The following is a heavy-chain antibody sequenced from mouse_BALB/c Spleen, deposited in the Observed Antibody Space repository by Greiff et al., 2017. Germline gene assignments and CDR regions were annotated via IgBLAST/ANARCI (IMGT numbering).Heavy chain of an antibody. Sequence: LQQPGSELVRPGASVKMSCKASGYAFSSYWMNWVKQRHGQGLEWIGNIYPGSGSTNYDEKFKSKGTLTADTSSSTAYMHLSSLTSEDSAVYYCTRGGYYSNYSAMDYWGQGTSVTVSS. J-gene: IGHJ4*01. CDR2: IYPGSGST. CDR1: GYAFSSYW. V-gene: IGHV1S22*01. CDR3: TRGGYYSNYSAMDY. D-gene: IGHD2-5*01.